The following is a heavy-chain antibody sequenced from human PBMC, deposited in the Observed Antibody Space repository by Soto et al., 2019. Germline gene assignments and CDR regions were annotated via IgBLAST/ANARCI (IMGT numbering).Heavy chain of an antibody. CDR1: GGSISRGGYS. CDR3: ARVPGP. CDR2: IYHSGST. V-gene: IGHV4-30-2*01. Sequence: SETLSLTCAVSGGSISRGGYSWSWIRQPPGKGLEWIGYIYHSGSTYYNPSLKSRVTISVDRSKNQFSLKLSSVTAADTAVYYCARVPGPWGQGTLLTVSS. J-gene: IGHJ5*02.